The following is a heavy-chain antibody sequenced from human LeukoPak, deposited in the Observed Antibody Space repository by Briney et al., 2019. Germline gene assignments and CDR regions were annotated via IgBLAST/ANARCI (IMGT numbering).Heavy chain of an antibody. CDR1: GFTFDDYA. CDR2: ISWNSGSI. CDR3: AKWGDYDILTGYYDSDY. D-gene: IGHD3-9*01. J-gene: IGHJ4*02. Sequence: GRSLRLSCAASGFTFDDYAMHWVRQAPGKGLEWVSGISWNSGSIGYADSVKGRFTISRDNPKNTLYLQMNSLRAEDTAVYYCAKWGDYDILTGYYDSDYWGQGTLVTVSS. V-gene: IGHV3-9*01.